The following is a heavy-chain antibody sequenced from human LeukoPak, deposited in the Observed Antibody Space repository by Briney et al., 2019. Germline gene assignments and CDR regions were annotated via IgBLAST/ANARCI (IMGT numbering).Heavy chain of an antibody. D-gene: IGHD1-26*01. Sequence: SETLSLTCTVSGGSISSYYWSWIRQPAGKGLEWIGRIYTSGSTNYNPSLKSRVTMSVDTSKNQFSLKLSSVTAADTAVYYCARGVRVGATRGVQGAYFDYWGQGTLVTVSS. V-gene: IGHV4-4*07. J-gene: IGHJ4*02. CDR2: IYTSGST. CDR3: ARGVRVGATRGVQGAYFDY. CDR1: GGSISSYY.